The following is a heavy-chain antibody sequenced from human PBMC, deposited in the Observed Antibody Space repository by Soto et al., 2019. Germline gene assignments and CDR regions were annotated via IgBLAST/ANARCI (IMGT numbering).Heavy chain of an antibody. Sequence: QVQLVQSGAEVKKPGASVKVSCKASGYTFTSYGISWVRQAPGQGLEWMGWISAYNGNTNYAQKLQGRVTMTTDTSTSTADMELRSLRSDDTAVYYCARSFYGDYRSSIPLDWGQGTLVTVSS. CDR3: ARSFYGDYRSSIPLD. CDR1: GYTFTSYG. J-gene: IGHJ4*02. D-gene: IGHD4-17*01. CDR2: ISAYNGNT. V-gene: IGHV1-18*01.